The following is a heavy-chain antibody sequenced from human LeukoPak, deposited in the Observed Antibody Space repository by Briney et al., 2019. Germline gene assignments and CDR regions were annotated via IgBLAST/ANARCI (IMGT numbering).Heavy chain of an antibody. V-gene: IGHV3-7*01. CDR2: IKQDGSEK. CDR3: ARIQLWLGPFDY. J-gene: IGHJ4*02. Sequence: GGSLRLSCAASGFTFSRYAMNWVRQAPGKGLEWVANIKQDGSEKYYVDSVKGRFTISRDNAKNSLYLQMNSLRAEDTAVYYCARIQLWLGPFDYWGQGTLVTVSS. CDR1: GFTFSRYA. D-gene: IGHD5-18*01.